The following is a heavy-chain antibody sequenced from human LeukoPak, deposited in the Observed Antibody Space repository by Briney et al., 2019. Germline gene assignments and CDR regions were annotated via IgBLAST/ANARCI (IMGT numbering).Heavy chain of an antibody. V-gene: IGHV1-2*02. CDR2: INPNSGGT. J-gene: IGHJ2*01. D-gene: IGHD2-15*01. CDR3: ARGGDIVVVVAATSDWYFDL. Sequence: ASVKVSCKASGYTFTGYYMHWVRQAPGQGLEWMGWINPNSGGTNYAQKFQGRVTMTRDTSTSTVYMELSSLRSEDTAVYYCARGGDIVVVVAATSDWYFDLWGRGTLVTVSS. CDR1: GYTFTGYY.